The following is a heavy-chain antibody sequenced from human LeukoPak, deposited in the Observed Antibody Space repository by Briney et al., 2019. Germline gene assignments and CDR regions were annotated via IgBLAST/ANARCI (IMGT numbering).Heavy chain of an antibody. CDR3: ARGTTGMVRGVITPARRAYYYYYCMDV. D-gene: IGHD3-10*01. V-gene: IGHV4-59*12. Sequence: SETLSLTCTVSGGSISSYYWSWIRQPPGKGLEWIGYIYYSGSTNYNPSLKSRVTISVDTSKNQFSLKLSSVTAADTAVYYCARGTTGMVRGVITPARRAYYYYYCMDVWGKGTTVTVSS. CDR2: IYYSGST. J-gene: IGHJ6*03. CDR1: GGSISSYY.